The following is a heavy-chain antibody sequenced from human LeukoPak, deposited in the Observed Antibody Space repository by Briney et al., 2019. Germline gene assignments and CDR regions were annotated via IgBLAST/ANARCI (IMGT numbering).Heavy chain of an antibody. CDR1: GFTFSSYA. CDR3: AKKGAHGGAYYFDY. CDR2: ISGSGGST. V-gene: IGHV3-23*01. D-gene: IGHD2-15*01. Sequence: GGSLRLSCAASGFTFSSYAMSWVRQAPGKGLEWVSAISGSGGSTYYAGSVKGRFTISRDNSKNTLYLQMNSLRAEDTAVYYCAKKGAHGGAYYFDYWGQGTLVTVSS. J-gene: IGHJ4*02.